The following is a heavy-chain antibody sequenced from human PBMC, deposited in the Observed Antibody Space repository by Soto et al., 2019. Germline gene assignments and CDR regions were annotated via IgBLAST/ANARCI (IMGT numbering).Heavy chain of an antibody. CDR2: IWYDGSNK. V-gene: IGHV3-33*01. CDR3: AGSPGLSRISGTTLGA. CDR1: GFTFSSYG. Sequence: GGSLRLSCAVSGFTFSSYGMHWVRQAPGKGLVWVAVIWYDGSNKYYADSVKGRFTISRDNSKNMLYLQVNSLRADDTAVYYCAGSPGLSRISGTTLGAWGQGTLVTVYS. D-gene: IGHD1-7*01. J-gene: IGHJ5*01.